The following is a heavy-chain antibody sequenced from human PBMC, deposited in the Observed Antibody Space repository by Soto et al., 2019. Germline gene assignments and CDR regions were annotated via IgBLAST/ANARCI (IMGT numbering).Heavy chain of an antibody. CDR2: ISASKGDT. J-gene: IGHJ6*02. D-gene: IGHD3-9*01. CDR3: AGGTSYDILPGWHWYGTDG. CDR1: GYSIRSYG. V-gene: IGHV1-18*01. Sequence: QVQLVQSGGELKRPGASVTVSCKASGYSIRSYGITWVRQAPGQGLGWMGWISASKGDTIFAQKFQGRVRMTTDTSPSTGYMELRRLRPEDTAVYYCAGGTSYDILPGWHWYGTDGWGPGTRVPVSS.